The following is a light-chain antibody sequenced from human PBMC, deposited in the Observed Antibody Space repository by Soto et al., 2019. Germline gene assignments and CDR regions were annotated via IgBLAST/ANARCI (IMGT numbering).Light chain of an antibody. Sequence: IQLTQFPASLSSSVGDRVTIPFRASQSISSYLNWYQQKPGKATKLMIYAASSLQSGVPSRFSGSGSGTDFILTISNIEAEDVAIYYCQQRKKWPPITFGQGTRLDIK. CDR3: QQRKKWPPIT. V-gene: IGKV1-39*01. CDR2: AAS. J-gene: IGKJ5*01. CDR1: QSISSY.